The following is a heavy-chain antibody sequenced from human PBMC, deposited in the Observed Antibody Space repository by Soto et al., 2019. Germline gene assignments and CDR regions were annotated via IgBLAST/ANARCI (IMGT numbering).Heavy chain of an antibody. D-gene: IGHD3-10*01. V-gene: IGHV4-31*03. Sequence: PSETLSLTCTVSGGSISSGGYYWSWIRQHPGKGLEWIGYIYYSGSTYYNPSLKGRVTISVDTSKNQISLKLSSVTAADPAVDYCGNGPLHLHGSGSYYLDYWGQGTLVTVS. CDR3: GNGPLHLHGSGSYYLDY. J-gene: IGHJ4*02. CDR1: GGSISSGGYY. CDR2: IYYSGST.